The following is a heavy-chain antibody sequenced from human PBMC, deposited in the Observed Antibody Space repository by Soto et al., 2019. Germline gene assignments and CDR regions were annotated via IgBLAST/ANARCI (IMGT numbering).Heavy chain of an antibody. CDR2: IDPSDSYT. J-gene: IGHJ6*02. D-gene: IGHD3-10*01. V-gene: IGHV5-10-1*01. CDR3: ARHTEDYGSGSYFSILDYYYYYGMDV. CDR1: GYSFTSYW. Sequence: PGESLKISCKGSGYSFTSYWISWVRQMPGKGLEWMGRIDPSDSYTNYSPSFQGHVTISADKSISTAYLQWSSLKASDTAMYYCARHTEDYGSGSYFSILDYYYYYGMDVWGQGTTVTVSS.